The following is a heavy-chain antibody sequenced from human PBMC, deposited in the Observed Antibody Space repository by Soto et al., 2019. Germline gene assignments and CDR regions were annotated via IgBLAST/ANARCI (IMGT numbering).Heavy chain of an antibody. D-gene: IGHD2-15*01. CDR3: AREKKGGPFDY. Sequence: PSETLSLTCAVYGGSFSGYYWTWIRQPPGKGLEWVGEINHRGSTNYNPSLKSRVTISVDTSKNQFSLKLSSVTAADTAVYYCAREKKGGPFDYWAQGTLVTVSS. J-gene: IGHJ4*02. V-gene: IGHV4-34*01. CDR2: INHRGST. CDR1: GGSFSGYY.